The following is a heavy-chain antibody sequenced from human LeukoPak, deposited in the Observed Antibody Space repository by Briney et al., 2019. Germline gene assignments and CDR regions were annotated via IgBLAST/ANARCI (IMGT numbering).Heavy chain of an antibody. D-gene: IGHD3-10*01. CDR3: AKSTGGDSGSYSFDY. J-gene: IGHJ4*02. CDR1: GFTFNIYG. V-gene: IGHV3-30*02. Sequence: PGGSLRLSCAASGFTFNIYGMHWVRQAPGKGVEGVAYIRYDGGKKYCGDSVKGRFTISRDNSKNTLYVQMNSLSAEDTAVYYCAKSTGGDSGSYSFDYWGQGTLVTVST. CDR2: IRYDGGKK.